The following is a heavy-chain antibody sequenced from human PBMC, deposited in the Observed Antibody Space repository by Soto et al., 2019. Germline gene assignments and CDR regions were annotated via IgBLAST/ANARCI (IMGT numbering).Heavy chain of an antibody. Sequence: SETLSLTCAVSGYSISSGYYWGWIRQPPGKGLEWIGSIYHSGSTYYNPSLKSRVTISVDTSKNQFSLKLSSVTAADTAVYYCARDGYCSSTSCYMDWFDPWGQGTLVTVSS. CDR3: ARDGYCSSTSCYMDWFDP. D-gene: IGHD2-2*02. CDR1: GYSISSGYY. V-gene: IGHV4-38-2*02. J-gene: IGHJ5*02. CDR2: IYHSGST.